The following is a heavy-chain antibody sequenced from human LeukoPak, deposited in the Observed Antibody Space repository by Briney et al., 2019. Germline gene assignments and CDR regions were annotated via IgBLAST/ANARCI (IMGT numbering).Heavy chain of an antibody. V-gene: IGHV3-33*01. CDR2: IWYDGSNK. CDR3: ARAQLGYCSSTSCYYYYYYMDV. CDR1: GFTFSSYG. J-gene: IGHJ6*03. D-gene: IGHD2-2*01. Sequence: TGRSLRLSCAASGFTFSSYGMHWVRQAPGKGLEWVAVIWYDGSNKYYADSVKGRFTISRDNSKNTLYLQMNSLRAEDTAVYYCARAQLGYCSSTSCYYYYYYMDVWGKGTTVIVSS.